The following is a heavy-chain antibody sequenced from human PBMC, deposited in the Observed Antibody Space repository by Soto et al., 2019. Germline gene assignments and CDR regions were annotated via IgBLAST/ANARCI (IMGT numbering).Heavy chain of an antibody. CDR3: ARRRYSTAFDF. CDR2: IYPGDSDT. CDR1: GYDFTSYW. V-gene: IGHV5-51*01. J-gene: IGHJ3*01. D-gene: IGHD4-4*01. Sequence: PGEALKISCKASGYDFTSYWIGWVRQKPGKGLEWMGMIYPGDSDTRDSPSFQGQVTISADKSTTSAYLQWSNLKASDTAMYYCARRRYSTAFDFWGQGTMVTVSS.